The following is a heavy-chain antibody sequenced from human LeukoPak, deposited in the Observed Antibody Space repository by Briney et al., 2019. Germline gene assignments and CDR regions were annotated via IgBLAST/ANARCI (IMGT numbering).Heavy chain of an antibody. CDR3: AREPSDSYGYGRGWFDP. D-gene: IGHD5-18*01. V-gene: IGHV4-59*12. CDR2: IYDTGSA. J-gene: IGHJ5*02. CDR1: GGSIRSYY. Sequence: ASETLSLTCTVSGGSIRSYYWSWIRQPPGKGLEWIGYIYDTGSADYNPSLKSRVTISVDRSKNQFSLKLSSVTAADTAVYYCAREPSDSYGYGRGWFDPWGQGTLVTVSS.